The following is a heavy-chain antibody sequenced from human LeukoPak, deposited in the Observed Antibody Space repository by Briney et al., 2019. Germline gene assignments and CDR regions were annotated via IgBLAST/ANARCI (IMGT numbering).Heavy chain of an antibody. CDR2: ISVGAEYI. D-gene: IGHD3-3*01. Sequence: GGSLRLSCVASGFTFSSYAMHWVRQAPGKGLEWVSTISVGAEYIFYADSVKGRFTISRDDSNNALYLQMHSLRAEDTALYYCASGPPFLKYFEYWGQGTLVTVSS. V-gene: IGHV3-23*01. CDR3: ASGPPFLKYFEY. CDR1: GFTFSSYA. J-gene: IGHJ4*02.